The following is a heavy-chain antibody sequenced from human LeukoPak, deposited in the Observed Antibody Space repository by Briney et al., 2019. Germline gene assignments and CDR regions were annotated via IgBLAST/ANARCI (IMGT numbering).Heavy chain of an antibody. J-gene: IGHJ4*02. CDR3: ARDRGSSGWYEFDS. D-gene: IGHD6-19*01. Sequence: PGGSLRLSCAASGVTSSSYWVSSVREAPGKGREGGAKIKQDGSEKYYVDSVKGRFTISRDNAKNSLYLQMNSLRAEDTAVYYCARDRGSSGWYEFDSWGQGTLVTVSS. V-gene: IGHV3-7*01. CDR1: GVTSSSYW. CDR2: IKQDGSEK.